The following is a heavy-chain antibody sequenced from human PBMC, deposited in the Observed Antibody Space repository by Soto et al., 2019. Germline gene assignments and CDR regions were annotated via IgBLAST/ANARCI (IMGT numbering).Heavy chain of an antibody. CDR3: ARPAEAGKYFCGVDV. CDR2: IYPGDSDT. V-gene: IGHV5-51*01. D-gene: IGHD6-13*01. J-gene: IGHJ6*02. Sequence: PGESLKISCKGSGYSFTSYWIGWVRQMPGKGLEWMGIIYPGDSDTRYSPSFQGQVTISADMSISTAYLQWSSLKASDTAIYYCARPAEAGKYFCGVDVWGQGTTVTVSS. CDR1: GYSFTSYW.